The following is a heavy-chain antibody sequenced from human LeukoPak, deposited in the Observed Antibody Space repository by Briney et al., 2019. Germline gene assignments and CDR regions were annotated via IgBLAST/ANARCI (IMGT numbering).Heavy chain of an antibody. D-gene: IGHD1-26*01. CDR2: VGIAADT. CDR1: GFTFSDHA. Sequence: GGSLRLSCAASGFTFSDHAMHWVRQAPGKGLEWVSAVGIAADTFYPGSVKGRFTISRENAKNSLYPQMNSLRVEDTAVYYCVRQKKSHGNFDYWGQGTLVTVSS. J-gene: IGHJ4*02. V-gene: IGHV3-13*01. CDR3: VRQKKSHGNFDY.